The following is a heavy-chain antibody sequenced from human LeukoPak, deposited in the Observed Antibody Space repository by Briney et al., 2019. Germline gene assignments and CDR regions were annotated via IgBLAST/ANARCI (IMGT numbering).Heavy chain of an antibody. V-gene: IGHV3-23*01. J-gene: IGHJ4*02. Sequence: GGSLRLSCAASGITLSNYGMSWVRQAPGKGLEWVAGISDSGGRTNYADSVKGRFTISRGNPKNTLYLQMNSLRAEDTAVYFCAKRGVVIRVILVGFHKEAYYFDSWGQGALVTVSS. CDR2: ISDSGGRT. D-gene: IGHD3-10*01. CDR1: GITLSNYG. CDR3: AKRGVVIRVILVGFHKEAYYFDS.